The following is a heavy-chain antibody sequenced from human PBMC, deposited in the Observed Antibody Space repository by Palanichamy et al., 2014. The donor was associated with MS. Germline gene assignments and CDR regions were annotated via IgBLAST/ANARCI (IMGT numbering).Heavy chain of an antibody. J-gene: IGHJ4*02. CDR3: AKDLHLVPNIDY. Sequence: QVQLVESGGGVVQPGRSLRLSCAASGFTFSNYGMHWVRQAPGKGLEWVAVISYDGSNKYYADSVKGRFTISRDNSKNTLYLQMNSLRAEDTAVYYCAKDLHLVPNIDYWGQGTLVTVSS. CDR2: ISYDGSNK. V-gene: IGHV3-30*18. D-gene: IGHD6-6*01. CDR1: GFTFSNYG.